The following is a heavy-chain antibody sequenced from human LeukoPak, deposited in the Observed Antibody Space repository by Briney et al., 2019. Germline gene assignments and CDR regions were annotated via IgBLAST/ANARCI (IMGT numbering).Heavy chain of an antibody. D-gene: IGHD5-12*01. CDR3: ARTTEGGYSGYFYYYYMDV. CDR2: INPNSGGT. CDR1: GYTFTGYY. J-gene: IGHJ6*03. V-gene: IGHV1-2*02. Sequence: ASVKVSCKTSGYTFTGYYMHWVRQAPGQGLEWMGWINPNSGGTNYAQKFQGRVTMTRDTSISTAYMELSRLRSDDTAVYYCARTTEGGYSGYFYYYYMDVWGKGTTVTISS.